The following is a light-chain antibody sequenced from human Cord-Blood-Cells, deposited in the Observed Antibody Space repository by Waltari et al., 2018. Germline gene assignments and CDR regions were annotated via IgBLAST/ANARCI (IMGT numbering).Light chain of an antibody. J-gene: IGKJ4*01. V-gene: IGKV3-20*01. CDR1: QSVSSSY. CDR2: GAS. Sequence: EIVLTQSAPTLSLSPGERATLACRASQSVSSSYLAGYQHKPGQAPRLLIYGASSRDTGIPDRCSGSGSGTDFTLAISRLEPEEFAVYCCQQYGSSPRLPFGGGTNVEIK. CDR3: QQYGSSPRLP.